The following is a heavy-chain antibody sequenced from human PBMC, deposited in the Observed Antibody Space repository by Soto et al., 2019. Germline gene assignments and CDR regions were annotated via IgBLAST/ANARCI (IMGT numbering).Heavy chain of an antibody. CDR2: ISSSSSYI. Sequence: GGSLRLSCAASGFTVSSNYMNWVRQAPGKGLEWVSSISSSSSYIFYADSVKGRFTISRDNARNSLYLQMNSLRAEDTAVYYCARVFGDPPTLYYYGMDVPGQGTTVTLPS. J-gene: IGHJ6*02. V-gene: IGHV3-21*01. CDR3: ARVFGDPPTLYYYGMDV. CDR1: GFTVSSNY. D-gene: IGHD3-10*01.